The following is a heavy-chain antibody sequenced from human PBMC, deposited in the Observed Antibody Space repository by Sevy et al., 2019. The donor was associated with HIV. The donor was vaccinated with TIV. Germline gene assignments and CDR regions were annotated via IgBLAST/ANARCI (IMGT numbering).Heavy chain of an antibody. CDR3: ARKYAEGYSSGWHTD. J-gene: IGHJ1*01. V-gene: IGHV1-18*04. Sequence: ASVKVSCKASGYTFTSYGISWVRQAPGQGLEWMGWISAYNGNTNYAQKLQGRVTMTTDTYTSTAYMELRSLRSDDTAVYYCARKYAEGYSSGWHTDWGQGTLVTVSS. CDR1: GYTFTSYG. CDR2: ISAYNGNT. D-gene: IGHD6-19*01.